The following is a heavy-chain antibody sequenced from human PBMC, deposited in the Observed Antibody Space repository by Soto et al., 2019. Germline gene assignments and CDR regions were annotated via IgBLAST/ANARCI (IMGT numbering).Heavy chain of an antibody. J-gene: IGHJ3*02. D-gene: IGHD3-16*01. CDR2: ISYDGSNK. Sequence: QVQLVESGGGVVQPGRSLRLSCAASGFTFSSYGMHWVRQAPGKGLEWVAVISYDGSNKYYADSVQGRFTIYRDNSKKTMYLQKNSLRAEDKAVYYCAKAGIRSGAAVANWGQGTMVTVSS. V-gene: IGHV3-30*18. CDR1: GFTFSSYG. CDR3: AKAGIRSGAAVAN.